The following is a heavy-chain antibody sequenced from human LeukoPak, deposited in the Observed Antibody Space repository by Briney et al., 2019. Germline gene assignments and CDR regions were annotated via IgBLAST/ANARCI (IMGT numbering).Heavy chain of an antibody. Sequence: ASVKVSCKASGYTFTSYDINWVRQATGQGLEWMGWMNPNSGNTGYAQKFQGRVTMTRNTSISTAYMELSSLRSEDTAVYYCARGRSVVVPAATYYYYYGMDVWGQGTMVTVSS. V-gene: IGHV1-8*01. CDR3: ARGRSVVVPAATYYYYYGMDV. CDR2: MNPNSGNT. CDR1: GYTFTSYD. D-gene: IGHD2-2*01. J-gene: IGHJ6*02.